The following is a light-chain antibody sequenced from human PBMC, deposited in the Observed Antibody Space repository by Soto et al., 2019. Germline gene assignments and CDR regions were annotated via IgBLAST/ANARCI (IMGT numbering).Light chain of an antibody. J-gene: IGLJ1*01. CDR2: EVS. V-gene: IGLV2-14*01. CDR3: SSYISSTTLDV. CDR1: NSDVGGYNY. Sequence: QSALTQPASVSGSPGQSITISCTGTNSDVGGYNYVSWYQQHPGKAPKLMIYEVSSRPSGVSNRFSGSKSGNTASLTISWLRAEDEADYYCSSYISSTTLDVFGTGTKLTVL.